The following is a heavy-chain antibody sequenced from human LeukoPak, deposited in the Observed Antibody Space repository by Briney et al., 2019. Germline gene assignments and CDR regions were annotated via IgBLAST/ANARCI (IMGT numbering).Heavy chain of an antibody. Sequence: SETLSLTCAVYGGSFSGYYWSWIRQPPGKGLEWIGEINHSGSTNYNPSLKSRVTISVDTSKNQFSLKLSSVTAADTAVYYCASPGGGPTDYWGQGTLVTVS. CDR3: ASPGGGPTDY. J-gene: IGHJ4*02. CDR2: INHSGST. CDR1: GGSFSGYY. V-gene: IGHV4-34*01. D-gene: IGHD3-16*01.